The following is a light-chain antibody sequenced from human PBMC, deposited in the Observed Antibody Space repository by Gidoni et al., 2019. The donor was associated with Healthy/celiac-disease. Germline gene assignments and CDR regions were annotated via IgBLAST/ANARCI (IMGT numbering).Light chain of an antibody. CDR1: QDISNY. V-gene: IGKV1-33*01. CDR3: QQYDNLALT. Sequence: DIQLTQSPSSLSASVGDRVTITCQASQDISNYLNWYQQKPGKAPKLLLYDASNLATGVPSRFSGSGSGTDFTFTISSLQPEDIATYYCQQYDNLALTFGGGTKVEIK. CDR2: DAS. J-gene: IGKJ4*01.